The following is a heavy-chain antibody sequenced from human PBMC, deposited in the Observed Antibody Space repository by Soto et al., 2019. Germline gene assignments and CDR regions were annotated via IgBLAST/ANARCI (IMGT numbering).Heavy chain of an antibody. D-gene: IGHD3-3*01. V-gene: IGHV1-69*04. J-gene: IGHJ4*02. CDR2: IIPILGIA. Sequence: SVKVSCEASGGTFSSYTISWVRQAPGQGLEWMGRIIPILGIANYAQKFQGRVTITADKSTSTAYMELSSLRSEDTAVYYCAREKVRYYDFWSGPRYFDYWGQGTLVTVSS. CDR3: AREKVRYYDFWSGPRYFDY. CDR1: GGTFSSYT.